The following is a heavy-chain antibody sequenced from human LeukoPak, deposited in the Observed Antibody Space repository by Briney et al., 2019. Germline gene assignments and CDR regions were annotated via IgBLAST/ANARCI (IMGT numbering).Heavy chain of an antibody. J-gene: IGHJ4*02. V-gene: IGHV3-7*01. D-gene: IGHD6-6*01. CDR1: GFTFSSYW. CDR2: IKQDGSEK. Sequence: PGGSLRLSCAASGFTFSSYWMSWVRQAPGKGREWVANIKQDGSEKDYVDSVKGRFTISRDNAKNSLYLQMNSLRAEDTAVYYCAREGYSSSSDLFFFDYWGQGTLVTVSS. CDR3: AREGYSSSSDLFFFDY.